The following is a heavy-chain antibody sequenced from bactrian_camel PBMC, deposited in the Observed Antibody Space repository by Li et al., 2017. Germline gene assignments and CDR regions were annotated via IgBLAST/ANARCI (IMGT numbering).Heavy chain of an antibody. CDR2: SSSGALSL. CDR3: AADSAPTMGWVREPNY. J-gene: IGHJ4*01. D-gene: IGHD5*01. Sequence: VQLVESGGALVQPGGSLRLSCAASEFTATTNYMRWVRQAPGKGLEWVSSSSSGALSLVYADSVKGRFTISKDVAKSTLYLHLNSLKPEDTAMYYCAADSAPTMGWVREPNYWGQGTQVTVS. V-gene: IGHV3S40*01. CDR1: EFTATTNY.